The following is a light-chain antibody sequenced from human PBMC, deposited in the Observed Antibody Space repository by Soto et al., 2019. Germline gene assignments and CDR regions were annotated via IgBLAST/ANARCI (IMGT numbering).Light chain of an antibody. CDR3: RSYTSDITLA. V-gene: IGLV2-14*01. J-gene: IGLJ3*02. CDR1: SSDIGGYNF. CDR2: EVN. Sequence: QSVLTQPASVSGSPGQSITISCSGTSSDIGGYNFVSWYQQHPGKAPKLIIYEVNNRPSGISNRFSGSKSGNTASLTISGLQADDEADYYCRSYTSDITLAFGGGTKLTVL.